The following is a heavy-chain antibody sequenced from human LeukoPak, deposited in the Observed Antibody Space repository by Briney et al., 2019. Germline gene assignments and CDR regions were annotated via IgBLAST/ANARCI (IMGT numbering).Heavy chain of an antibody. CDR2: INPNSGGT. D-gene: IGHD3-22*01. CDR1: GYTFTGYY. CDR3: AREHYDSSVYDY. Sequence: ASVKVSCKASGYTFTGYYMHWVRQAPGQGLEWMGWINPNSGGTNYAQKFQGRVTMTRDASISTAYMELSRLRSDDTAVYHCAREHYDSSVYDYWGQGTLVTVSS. V-gene: IGHV1-2*02. J-gene: IGHJ4*02.